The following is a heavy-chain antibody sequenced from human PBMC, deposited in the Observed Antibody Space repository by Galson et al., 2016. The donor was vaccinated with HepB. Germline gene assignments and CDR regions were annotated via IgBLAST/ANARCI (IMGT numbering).Heavy chain of an antibody. J-gene: IGHJ6*02. D-gene: IGHD3-16*02. V-gene: IGHV1-58*01. Sequence: SVKVSCKASGFSFMSSAVQRVRQARGQRLEWIGWIVVGGGNTNYAEKFEERVTITRDMSTSTTYMELSSLRSEDTAVYYCAAEGLSYYDYGMDVWGQGTTVTVSS. CDR3: AAEGLSYYDYGMDV. CDR1: GFSFMSSA. CDR2: IVVGGGNT.